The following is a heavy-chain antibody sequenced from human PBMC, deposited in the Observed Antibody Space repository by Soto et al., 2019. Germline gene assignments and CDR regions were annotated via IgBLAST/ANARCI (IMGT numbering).Heavy chain of an antibody. CDR2: IYYSGST. CDR3: ARGPRIQLWLPPYFDY. D-gene: IGHD5-18*01. Sequence: SETLSLTCAVSGVSITNDYWNWIRQPPGKGLEWIGYIYYSGSTNYNSSLKSRVTISVDTSTNQVSLRLTSVTAADTAVYYCARGPRIQLWLPPYFDYWGQGTPVTVSS. J-gene: IGHJ4*02. V-gene: IGHV4-59*01. CDR1: GVSITNDY.